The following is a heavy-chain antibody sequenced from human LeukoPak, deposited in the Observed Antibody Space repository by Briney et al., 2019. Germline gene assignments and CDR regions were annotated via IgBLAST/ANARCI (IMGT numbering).Heavy chain of an antibody. J-gene: IGHJ4*02. CDR1: GYSISSAYY. CDR2: IYYRGST. D-gene: IGHD3-22*01. Sequence: SETLSLTCNVSGYSISSAYYWGWIRHPPGKGLECIGWIYYRGSTDYNPSLKSRVTISRDTSKTQFSLRLSSVTAADTAVYYCARDVRNYYDSSGYYFFDYWGQGTLVTVSS. CDR3: ARDVRNYYDSSGYYFFDY. V-gene: IGHV4-38-2*02.